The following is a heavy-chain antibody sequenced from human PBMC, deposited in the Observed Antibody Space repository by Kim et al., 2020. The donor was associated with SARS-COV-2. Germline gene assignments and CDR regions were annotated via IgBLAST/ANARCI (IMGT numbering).Heavy chain of an antibody. Sequence: SETLSLTCAVYGGSFSAYSRIWIRQAPGKGLEWIGEVNHSGITKYHPSLKSRVTISVDTSKNQFSLKLPSVTAADTAVFYCARGRAGVVPSPILGLGPYYYYYAMDVWGQGTTVTVS. CDR2: VNHSGIT. V-gene: IGHV4-34*01. J-gene: IGHJ6*02. CDR1: GGSFSAYS. D-gene: IGHD3-3*01. CDR3: ARGRAGVVPSPILGLGPYYYYYAMDV.